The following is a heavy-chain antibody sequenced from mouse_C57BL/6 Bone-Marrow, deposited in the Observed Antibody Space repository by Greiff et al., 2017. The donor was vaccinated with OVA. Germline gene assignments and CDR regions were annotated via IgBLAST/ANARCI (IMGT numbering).Heavy chain of an antibody. V-gene: IGHV5-6*01. CDR2: ISSGGSYT. CDR1: GFTFSSYG. Sequence: EVQRVESGGDLVKPGGSLKLSCAASGFTFSSYGMSWVRQTPDKRLEWVATISSGGSYTYYPDSVKGRFTISRDNAKNTLYLQMSSLKSEDTAMDYCASSDGYYLDYWGQGTTLTVSS. D-gene: IGHD2-3*01. J-gene: IGHJ2*01. CDR3: ASSDGYYLDY.